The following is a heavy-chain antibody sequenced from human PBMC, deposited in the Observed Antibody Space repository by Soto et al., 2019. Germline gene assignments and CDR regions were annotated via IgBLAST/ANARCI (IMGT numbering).Heavy chain of an antibody. J-gene: IGHJ6*02. CDR1: GFTFSSYA. Sequence: GGSLRLSCAASGFTFSSYAMKWVRQAPGKGLEWVSLIGESGTPTYYADSVKGRFTIPRDNSGNTLFLEMYSLRAEDTAVYYCARYIPGVRYYGMDVWGQGTTVTVSS. V-gene: IGHV3-23*01. CDR2: IGESGTPT. D-gene: IGHD2-2*01. CDR3: ARYIPGVRYYGMDV.